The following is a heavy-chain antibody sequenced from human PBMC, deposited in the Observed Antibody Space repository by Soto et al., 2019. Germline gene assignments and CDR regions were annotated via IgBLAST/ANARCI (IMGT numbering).Heavy chain of an antibody. CDR3: ARESEDLTSNFDY. CDR2: ISTSSSAI. Sequence: GGSLRLSCVASGFAFRSYGMNWVRQAPGKGLEWVSSISTSSSAIYYTDSVKGRFTISRDNAKNSLYLEMNSLRAEDTAVYYCARESEDLTSNFDYWGQGTLVTVSS. J-gene: IGHJ4*02. CDR1: GFAFRSYG. V-gene: IGHV3-21*06.